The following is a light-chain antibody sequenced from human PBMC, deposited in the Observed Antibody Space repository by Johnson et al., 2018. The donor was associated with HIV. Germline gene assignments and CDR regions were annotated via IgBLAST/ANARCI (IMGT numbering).Light chain of an antibody. V-gene: IGLV1-51*01. J-gene: IGLJ1*01. CDR2: DNN. CDR3: GTWDSGLGALYV. CDR1: SSNIGNNY. Sequence: QSVLTQPPSVSAAPGQKVTISCSGSSSNIGNNYVSWYQQVPGTAPKVLIYDNNKRPSGIPDRFSGSKSGTSATLGITGLQTGDEADYYCGTWDSGLGALYVFGTGTKVTVL.